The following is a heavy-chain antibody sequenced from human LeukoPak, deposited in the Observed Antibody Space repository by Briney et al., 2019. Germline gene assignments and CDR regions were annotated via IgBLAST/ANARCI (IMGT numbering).Heavy chain of an antibody. V-gene: IGHV3-23*01. J-gene: IGHJ3*02. CDR1: GFTFSSYA. D-gene: IGHD2-15*01. CDR3: AKSVAPYCSGGSCFDAFDI. CDR2: ISGSGGST. Sequence: PGGSLRLSCAASGFTFSSYAMSWVRQAPGKGLEWVSGISGSGGSTYYADSVKGRFTISRDNSKNTLYLQMNSLRAEDTAVYYCAKSVAPYCSGGSCFDAFDIWGQGTMVTVSS.